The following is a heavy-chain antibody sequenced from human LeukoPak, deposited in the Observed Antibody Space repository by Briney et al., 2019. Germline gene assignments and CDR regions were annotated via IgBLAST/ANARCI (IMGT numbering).Heavy chain of an antibody. CDR2: ISSSSSTI. D-gene: IGHD2-15*01. Sequence: GSLRLSCAASGFTFSSYSMNWVRQAPGKGLEWVSYISSSSSTIYYADSVKGRFTISRDNAKNSLYLQINSLTAGDTAVYYCARVGDATHYYYYMDVWGKGTTVTVSS. J-gene: IGHJ6*03. CDR3: ARVGDATHYYYYMDV. V-gene: IGHV3-48*04. CDR1: GFTFSSYS.